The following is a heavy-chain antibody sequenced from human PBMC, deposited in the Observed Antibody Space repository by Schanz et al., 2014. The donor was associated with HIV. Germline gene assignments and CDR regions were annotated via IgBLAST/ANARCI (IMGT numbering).Heavy chain of an antibody. V-gene: IGHV1-2*02. CDR2: INPNSGGT. CDR3: TRSRYELHWLDL. Sequence: QVHLEQSGAEVRKPGSSMKVSCKTSGGSFIDHAISWVRQAPGQGLEWMGWINPNSGGTNFARKFQGRVTMTRDTSITTAYMELRRLTYDDTAVYYCTRSRYELHWLDLWGQGTLVTVSS. D-gene: IGHD5-12*01. CDR1: GGSFIDHA. J-gene: IGHJ5*02.